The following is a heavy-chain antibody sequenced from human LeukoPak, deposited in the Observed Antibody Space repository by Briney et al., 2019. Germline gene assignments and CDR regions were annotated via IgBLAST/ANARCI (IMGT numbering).Heavy chain of an antibody. CDR2: ISSSGSTK. CDR1: GFTFSSYA. D-gene: IGHD2-15*01. J-gene: IGHJ4*02. V-gene: IGHV3-48*03. Sequence: GGSLRLSCAASGFTFSSYAMSWVRQAPGKGPEWVSYISSSGSTKYYADSVKGRFTISRDNAKNSLYLQVNSLRAEDTAVYYCARGSYCSGVSCYYGYWGQGTLVTVSS. CDR3: ARGSYCSGVSCYYGY.